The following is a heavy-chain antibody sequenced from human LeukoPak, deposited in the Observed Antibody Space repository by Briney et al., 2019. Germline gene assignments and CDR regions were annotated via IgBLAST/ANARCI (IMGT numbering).Heavy chain of an antibody. CDR1: GFTFGDYA. D-gene: IGHD3-3*01. CDR2: IRSKAYGGTT. Sequence: GGSLRLSCTASGFTFGDYAMSWFRRAPGKGLEWVGFIRSKAYGGTTEYAASVKGRFTISRDDSKSIAYLQMNSLKTEDTAVYYCTRDSARDFWSGSINYMDVWGKGTTVTVSS. J-gene: IGHJ6*03. V-gene: IGHV3-49*03. CDR3: TRDSARDFWSGSINYMDV.